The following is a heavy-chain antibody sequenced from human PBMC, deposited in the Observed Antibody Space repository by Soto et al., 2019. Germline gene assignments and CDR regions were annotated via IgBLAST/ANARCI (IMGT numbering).Heavy chain of an antibody. V-gene: IGHV3-21*04. D-gene: IGHD2-15*01. J-gene: IGHJ4*02. CDR2: ISSSSSYI. CDR1: GFTFSSYS. CDR3: AIGYCSGGSCYSGAPFDY. Sequence: GGSLRLSCAASGFTFSSYSMNWVRQAPGKGLEWVSSISSSSSYIYYADSVKGRFTISRDNAKNSLYLQMNSLRAEDTAVYYCAIGYCSGGSCYSGAPFDYWGQGTLVTVSS.